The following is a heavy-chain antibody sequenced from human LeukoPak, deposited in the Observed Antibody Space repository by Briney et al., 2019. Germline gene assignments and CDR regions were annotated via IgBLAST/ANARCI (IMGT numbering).Heavy chain of an antibody. CDR2: IWYDGSNK. D-gene: IGHD3-22*01. J-gene: IGHJ3*02. CDR1: GFTFSSYG. V-gene: IGHV3-33*08. Sequence: GGSLRLSCAASGFTFSSYGMHWVRQAPGKGLEWVAVIWYDGSNKYYADSAKGRFTISRDNSKNTLYLQMNSLRAEDTAVYYCARGYYDTTGDAFDIWGQGTMVTVSS. CDR3: ARGYYDTTGDAFDI.